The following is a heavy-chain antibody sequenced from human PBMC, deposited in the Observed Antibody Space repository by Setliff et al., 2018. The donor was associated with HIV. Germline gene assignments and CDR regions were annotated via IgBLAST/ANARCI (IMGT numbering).Heavy chain of an antibody. D-gene: IGHD6-13*01. V-gene: IGHV4-34*01. CDR3: AGSGYSSSWGAFDI. J-gene: IGHJ3*02. CDR1: GGSFSGYY. CDR2: INHSGST. Sequence: PSETLSLTCAVYGGSFSGYYWSWIRQPPGKGLEWIGEINHSGSTNYNPSLKSRVTISVDTSKNQFSLKLSSVTAADTAVYYCAGSGYSSSWGAFDIWGQGTMVTVSS.